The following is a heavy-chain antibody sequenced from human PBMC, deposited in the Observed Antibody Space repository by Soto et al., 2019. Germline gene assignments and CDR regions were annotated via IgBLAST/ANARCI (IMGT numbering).Heavy chain of an antibody. CDR1: GGSISSSNW. J-gene: IGHJ4*02. V-gene: IGHV4-4*02. CDR3: ASSNYDSPIPLYY. CDR2: IYHSGST. Sequence: PSETLSLTRAVSGGSISSSNWWSWVRQPPGKGLEWIGEIYHSGSTNYNPSLKSRVTISVDKSKNQFSLKLSSVTAADTAVYYCASSNYDSPIPLYYWGQGTLVTVSS. D-gene: IGHD3-22*01.